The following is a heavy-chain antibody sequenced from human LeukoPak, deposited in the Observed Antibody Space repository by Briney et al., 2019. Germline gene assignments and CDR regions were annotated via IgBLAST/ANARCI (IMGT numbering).Heavy chain of an antibody. CDR1: GGSITNYY. CDR3: ARFCNYYDSSGYYYGFDP. CDR2: LYYTGST. D-gene: IGHD3-22*01. J-gene: IGHJ5*02. V-gene: IGHV4-59*01. Sequence: RASETLSLTCTVSGGSITNYYWSWIRQPPGKGLEWIGYLYYTGSTNYNPSLKSRVTISADMSKNQFPLKLSSVTAADTAVYYCARFCNYYDSSGYYYGFDPWGQGTLVTVSS.